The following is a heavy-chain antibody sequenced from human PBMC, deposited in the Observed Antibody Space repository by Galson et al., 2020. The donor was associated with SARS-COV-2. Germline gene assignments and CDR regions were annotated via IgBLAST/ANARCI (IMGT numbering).Heavy chain of an antibody. V-gene: IGHV1-24*01. Sequence: GLEWMGGFSTEDGETIYAQRFQGRVTMTEDTSTDTAYMELSNLRSEDTAVYYCATDRARYCSGDSCYTFDYWGRGTLVTVSS. J-gene: IGHJ4*02. CDR3: ATDRARYCSGDSCYTFDY. D-gene: IGHD2-15*01. CDR2: FSTEDGET.